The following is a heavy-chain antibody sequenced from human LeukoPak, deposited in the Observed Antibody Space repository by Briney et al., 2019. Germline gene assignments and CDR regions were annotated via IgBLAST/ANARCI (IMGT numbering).Heavy chain of an antibody. CDR1: GGSINSVNW. D-gene: IGHD2-21*02. V-gene: IGHV4-30-4*01. Sequence: PSGTLSLTCAVSGGSINSVNWWSWVRQPPGKGLEWIGYIYYSGSTYYNPSLKSRVTISIDTSKNQFSLKLSSVTAADTAVYYCARAEIVCGGDCYSYYYYYGMDVWGQGTTVTVSS. CDR3: ARAEIVCGGDCYSYYYYYGMDV. J-gene: IGHJ6*02. CDR2: IYYSGST.